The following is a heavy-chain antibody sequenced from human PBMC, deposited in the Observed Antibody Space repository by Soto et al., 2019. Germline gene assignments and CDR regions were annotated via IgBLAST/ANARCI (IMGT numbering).Heavy chain of an antibody. D-gene: IGHD6-19*01. Sequence: GGSLRLSCAASGFTFSSFWMTWVRQAPGKGLEWVANIKQDGSEKYYVDSVKGRFTISRDNSKNTLYLQMNSLRAEDTAVYYCAKDNSGWYLGNWGQGTLVTVSS. CDR1: GFTFSSFW. CDR3: AKDNSGWYLGN. CDR2: IKQDGSEK. J-gene: IGHJ4*02. V-gene: IGHV3-7*01.